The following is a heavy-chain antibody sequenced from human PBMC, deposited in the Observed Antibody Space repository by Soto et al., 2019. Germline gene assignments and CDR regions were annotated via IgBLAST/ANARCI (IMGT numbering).Heavy chain of an antibody. CDR1: GASISSSY. CDR3: ARDFAYFDS. CDR2: IYHTGST. J-gene: IGHJ4*02. V-gene: IGHV4-59*01. Sequence: SETLSLTCTVSGASISSSYWSWIRQSPGKGLEWIAYIYHTGSTNYNPSLKSRATISVDTSKSQFSLNLDSVTAADTAVYFCARDFAYFDSWGQGTLVTVSS. D-gene: IGHD3-3*01.